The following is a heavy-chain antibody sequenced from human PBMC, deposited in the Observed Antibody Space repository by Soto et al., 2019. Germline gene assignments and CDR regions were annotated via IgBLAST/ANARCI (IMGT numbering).Heavy chain of an antibody. CDR2: ISYDGSNK. V-gene: IGHV3-30-3*01. Sequence: GGSLRLSCAASGFTFSSYAMHWVRQAPGKGLEWVAVISYDGSNKYYADSVKGRFTISRDNSKNTLYLQMNSLRAEDTAVYYCARDFEVDYVVETKGVLDYWGQGTLVTVSS. D-gene: IGHD4-17*01. J-gene: IGHJ4*02. CDR1: GFTFSSYA. CDR3: ARDFEVDYVVETKGVLDY.